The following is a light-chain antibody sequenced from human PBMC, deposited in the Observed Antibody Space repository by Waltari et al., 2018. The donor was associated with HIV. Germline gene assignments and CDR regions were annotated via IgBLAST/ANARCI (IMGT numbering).Light chain of an antibody. CDR2: SNN. V-gene: IGLV1-44*01. CDR3: AAWDDSLKGGA. J-gene: IGLJ1*01. Sequence: QSVLAQPPPASGSPGQRVPLPCSGSTSNLGGNTISWYQQPPGTAPKHLIYSNNERPSGVPDRLSGSTSGTSASLVISGLQSEDEADYYCAAWDDSLKGGAFGTGTKVTVL. CDR1: TSNLGGNT.